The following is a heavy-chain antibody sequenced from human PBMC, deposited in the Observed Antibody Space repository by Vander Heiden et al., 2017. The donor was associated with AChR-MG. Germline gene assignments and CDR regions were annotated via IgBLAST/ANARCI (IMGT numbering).Heavy chain of an antibody. V-gene: IGHV3-11*01. J-gene: IGHJ4*02. CDR1: GFTFSDYY. CDR2: ISSSGSTI. D-gene: IGHD3-10*01. Sequence: QVQLVESGGGLVKPGGSMRHSCAASGFTFSDYYLGWSRQAPGKGLEWVSYISSSGSTIYYADSVKGRFTISRDNAKNSLYLQMNSLRAEDTAVYYCATSPGSYYNRPLWGQGTLVTVSS. CDR3: ATSPGSYYNRPL.